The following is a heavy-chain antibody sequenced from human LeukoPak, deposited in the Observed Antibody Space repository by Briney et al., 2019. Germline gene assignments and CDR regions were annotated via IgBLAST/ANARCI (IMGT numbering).Heavy chain of an antibody. Sequence: GGSLRLSCAASGFTFSSYGMHWVRQAPGKGLEWVSATSGSDGSSSTYYADSVKGRFTISRDNSKNTLYLQMNSLRAEDTAVYFCAKDTAILSDYVWGSYRLDLDYWGQGTLVTVSS. J-gene: IGHJ4*02. CDR2: TSGSDGSSST. V-gene: IGHV3-23*01. D-gene: IGHD3-16*02. CDR1: GFTFSSYG. CDR3: AKDTAILSDYVWGSYRLDLDY.